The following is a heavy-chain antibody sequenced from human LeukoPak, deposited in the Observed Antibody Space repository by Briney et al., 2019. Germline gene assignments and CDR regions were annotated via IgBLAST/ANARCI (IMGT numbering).Heavy chain of an antibody. J-gene: IGHJ4*02. D-gene: IGHD4-17*01. CDR1: GGSISGDH. CDR3: ARLLDYGDYATFFDY. V-gene: IGHV4-59*08. CDR2: IYYSGST. Sequence: SETLSLTCTVSGGSISGDHWNWIRQPPGKGLEWIGYIYYSGSTNYNPSLKSRVTISVDTSKNQFSLKLSSVTAANTAVYYCARLLDYGDYATFFDYWGQGTLVTVSS.